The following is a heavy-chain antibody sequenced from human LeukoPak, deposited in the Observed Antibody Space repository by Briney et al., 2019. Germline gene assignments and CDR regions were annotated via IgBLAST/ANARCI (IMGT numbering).Heavy chain of an antibody. J-gene: IGHJ4*02. CDR3: ARGLYPSGNYPPDY. D-gene: IGHD3-10*01. Sequence: GASVKVSCKASGYTFTSYDINWVQQATGQGLEWMAWMNPNNGQTDVAQKFQGRVTMTRDTSISTAYMELSSLRSDDTAVYYCARGLYPSGNYPPDYWGQGTLVTVSS. CDR2: MNPNNGQT. CDR1: GYTFTSYD. V-gene: IGHV1-8*01.